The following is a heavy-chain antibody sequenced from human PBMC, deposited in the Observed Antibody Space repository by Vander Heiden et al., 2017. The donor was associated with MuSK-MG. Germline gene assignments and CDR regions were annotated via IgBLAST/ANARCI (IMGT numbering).Heavy chain of an antibody. J-gene: IGHJ4*02. CDR3: ARDELRGYFDY. Sequence: QVQLVESGGGVVQPGRSLRLSCAASGFPFSSYGMPWVRQGPGKGLEWVAVIWYDGSKKYEADSVKGRFTISRDNAKNTLYMQMNRMRAEDTAVYYGARDELRGYFDYWGQGTLVTVSS. D-gene: IGHD1-26*01. V-gene: IGHV3-33*01. CDR1: GFPFSSYG. CDR2: IWYDGSKK.